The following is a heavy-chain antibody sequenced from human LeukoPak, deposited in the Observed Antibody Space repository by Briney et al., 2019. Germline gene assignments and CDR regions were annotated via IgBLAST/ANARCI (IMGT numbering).Heavy chain of an antibody. V-gene: IGHV3-30*03. CDR3: AGIAVAGTFDY. Sequence: PGGSLRLSCAASGFIFSSYGMHWVRQAPGKGLEWVAVISYDGSNKYYADSVKGRFTISRDNSKNTLYLQTNSLRAEDTAVYYCAGIAVAGTFDYWGQGTLVTVSS. CDR1: GFIFSSYG. CDR2: ISYDGSNK. J-gene: IGHJ4*02. D-gene: IGHD6-19*01.